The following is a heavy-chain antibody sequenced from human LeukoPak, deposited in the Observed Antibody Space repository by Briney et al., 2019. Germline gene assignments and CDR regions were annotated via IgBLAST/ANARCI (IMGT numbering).Heavy chain of an antibody. CDR3: ARHFGWMGGNVDY. CDR2: MYHTGTT. D-gene: IGHD3-9*01. Sequence: PSETLSLTCTVSGGSISSDSYYWGWIRQPPGKGLEWIGYMYHTGTTYYNPSLRSRVTISVDRSKNQFSLKLSSVTAEDTAVYYCARHFGWMGGNVDYWGQGTQVTVSS. CDR1: GGSISSDSYY. J-gene: IGHJ4*02. V-gene: IGHV4-39*01.